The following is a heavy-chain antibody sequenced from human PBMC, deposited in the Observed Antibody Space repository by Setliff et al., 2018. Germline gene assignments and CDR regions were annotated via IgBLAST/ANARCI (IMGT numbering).Heavy chain of an antibody. V-gene: IGHV3-7*01. J-gene: IGHJ4*02. D-gene: IGHD3-16*01. Sequence: GGSLRLSCVASGFTFSRYWMSWVRQAPGKGLEGVANIKQDGSEKYYVDSVKGRFTISRDNAKNSLYLQMNSLRAEDTAVYYCARDGGEYWGQGTLVTVSS. CDR2: IKQDGSEK. CDR1: GFTFSRYW. CDR3: ARDGGEY.